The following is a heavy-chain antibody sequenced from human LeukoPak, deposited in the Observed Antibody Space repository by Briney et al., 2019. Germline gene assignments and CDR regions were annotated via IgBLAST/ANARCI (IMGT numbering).Heavy chain of an antibody. CDR2: IFSGGST. CDR3: VRSVQD. J-gene: IGHJ4*02. V-gene: IGHV3-66*01. D-gene: IGHD5/OR15-5a*01. Sequence: GGSLRLSCAASGLTVSGNYMSWVRQAPGKGLEWVSVIFSGGSTYHADSVKGRFSISRDNSKNTLFLQMNSLRAEDTAVYYCVRSVQDWGQGTLVTVSS. CDR1: GLTVSGNY.